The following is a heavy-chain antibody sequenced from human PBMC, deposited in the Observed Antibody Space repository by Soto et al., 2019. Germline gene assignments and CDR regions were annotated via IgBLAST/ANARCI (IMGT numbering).Heavy chain of an antibody. Sequence: ASVKVSCKASGYTFTSYGISCVRQAPGQVLEWMGWISAYNGNTNYAQKLQGRVTMTTDTSTSTAYMELRSLRSDDTAVYYCARDWELGRIVGATAFDIWGQGTMVTVSS. D-gene: IGHD1-26*01. CDR2: ISAYNGNT. CDR1: GYTFTSYG. CDR3: ARDWELGRIVGATAFDI. J-gene: IGHJ3*02. V-gene: IGHV1-18*01.